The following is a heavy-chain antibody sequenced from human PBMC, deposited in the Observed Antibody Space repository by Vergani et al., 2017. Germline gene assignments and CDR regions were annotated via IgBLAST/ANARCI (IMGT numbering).Heavy chain of an antibody. V-gene: IGHV1-2*02. J-gene: IGHJ4*02. CDR1: GYTFTSYD. Sequence: QVQLVQSGAEVKKPGASVKVSCKASGYTFTSYDINWVRQATGQGLEWMGWINPNSGGTNYAQKFQGRVTMTRDTSISTAYMELSRLRSDDTAVYYCARGSWGTRRVLDYWGQGTLVTVSS. CDR2: INPNSGGT. CDR3: ARGSWGTRRVLDY. D-gene: IGHD6-13*01.